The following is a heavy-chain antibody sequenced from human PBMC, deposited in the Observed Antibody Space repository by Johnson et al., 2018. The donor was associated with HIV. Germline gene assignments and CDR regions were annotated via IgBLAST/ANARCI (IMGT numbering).Heavy chain of an antibody. CDR3: ARGPIITMIVVPAPGWVHI. CDR2: IYSGGST. CDR1: GFTLSFYW. D-gene: IGHD3-22*01. Sequence: VQLVESGGGVVQPGGSLRLSCAASGFTLSFYWMTWVRQAPGKGLEWVSVIYSGGSTYYADSVKGRFTISRYNAKNSLYLQMNSLRAEDTAVYYCARGPIITMIVVPAPGWVHIWGQGTMVTVSS. J-gene: IGHJ3*02. V-gene: IGHV3-66*01.